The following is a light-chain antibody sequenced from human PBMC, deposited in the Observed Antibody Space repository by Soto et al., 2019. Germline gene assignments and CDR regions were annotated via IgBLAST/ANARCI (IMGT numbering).Light chain of an antibody. V-gene: IGKV1D-16*01. CDR3: QQYSGYPT. CDR1: QGIGTQ. Sequence: DIQMTQSPSSLSASVGDRVTITCRASQGIGTQLTWYQQKPEKPPKSLIYGASNLQRGVPSRFSGSGSGTDFTLTISSLQPEDFATYYCQQYSGYPTFGGGTKVEIK. CDR2: GAS. J-gene: IGKJ4*01.